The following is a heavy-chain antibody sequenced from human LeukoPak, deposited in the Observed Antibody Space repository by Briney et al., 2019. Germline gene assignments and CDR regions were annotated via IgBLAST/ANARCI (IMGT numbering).Heavy chain of an antibody. CDR3: ARDTVTTFRFRDYYYYGMDV. D-gene: IGHD4-17*01. J-gene: IGHJ6*01. CDR1: GFTVSINY. V-gene: IGHV3-53*01. Sequence: GGSLTLSCAASGFTVSINYMNWVRHAPRKGLEWGSAIYSAGTTYSPHSMNGRFTISTDTSKNTPYLQMNSLSAEDTVVYYCARDTVTTFRFRDYYYYGMDVWGEGAKVNVCS. CDR2: IYSAGTT.